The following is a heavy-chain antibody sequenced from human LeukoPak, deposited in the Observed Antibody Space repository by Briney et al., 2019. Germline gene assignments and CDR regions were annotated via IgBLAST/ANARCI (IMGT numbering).Heavy chain of an antibody. J-gene: IGHJ4*02. Sequence: ASVKVSCKASGYTFTDYYMHWVRQAPGQGLEWMGWINPNSGGTRFAQKLQGRVTMTTDTSTSTAYMELRSLRSDDTAVYYCARELVATSVPVWGQGTLVSVSS. CDR3: ARELVATSVPV. CDR2: INPNSGGT. V-gene: IGHV1-2*02. CDR1: GYTFTDYY. D-gene: IGHD2-2*01.